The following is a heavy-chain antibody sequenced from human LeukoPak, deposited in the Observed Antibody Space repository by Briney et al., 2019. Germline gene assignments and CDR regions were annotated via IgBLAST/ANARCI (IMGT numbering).Heavy chain of an antibody. CDR2: ISAYNGNT. Sequence: ASVKVSCKASGYTFTNYGISWVRQAPGQGLEWMGWISAYNGNTNYAQKFQGRITMTTETSTSTAYMELRSLRSDDTAVYYCAKLVIDRGKPENLRGQGTLVNVSS. CDR3: AKLVIDRGKPENL. D-gene: IGHD2/OR15-2a*01. CDR1: GYTFTNYG. J-gene: IGHJ4*02. V-gene: IGHV1-18*01.